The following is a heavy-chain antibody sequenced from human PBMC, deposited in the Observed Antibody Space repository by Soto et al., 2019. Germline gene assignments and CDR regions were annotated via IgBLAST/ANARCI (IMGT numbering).Heavy chain of an antibody. CDR1: GFTFSNHA. CDR2: IRNDGRDT. V-gene: IGHV3-30*18. J-gene: IGHJ3*01. Sequence: QVQLVESGGGVVQPGGSLRLPCAASGFTFSNHAMHWVRQAPGKGLEWVAGIRNDGRDTWYAESVKGRFTISRDNSRNTLYLQMIILRIEDTAVFHCVKESDGFDVWGQGTLVTVSS. CDR3: VKESDGFDV.